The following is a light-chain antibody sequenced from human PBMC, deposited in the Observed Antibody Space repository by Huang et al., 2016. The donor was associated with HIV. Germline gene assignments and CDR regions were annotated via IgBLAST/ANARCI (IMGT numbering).Light chain of an antibody. Sequence: DIQMTQSPSSLSASVGDRVTITCRASQSISSNLNGYQQKPGKAPKLLISIISTLQSGVPSRCSGSGSGTNFILTISSLQPEDFATYYCQQGYSTPGTFGQGTKVEIK. CDR3: QQGYSTPGT. CDR2: IIS. J-gene: IGKJ1*01. CDR1: QSISSN. V-gene: IGKV1-39*01.